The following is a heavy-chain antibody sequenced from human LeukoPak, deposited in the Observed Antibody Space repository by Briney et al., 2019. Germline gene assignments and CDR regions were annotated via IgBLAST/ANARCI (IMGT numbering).Heavy chain of an antibody. J-gene: IGHJ5*02. D-gene: IGHD4-11*01. CDR1: GYTFTDYY. CDR3: ATMTTFDP. CDR2: VDPEDGET. Sequence: GASVKVSCKASGYTFTDYYIHWVKEAPGKGLEWMGRVDPEDGETTYAEEFQGRVTTTADTSTDTAYMELNNLRSEDTAVYYCATMTTFDPWGQGTLVTVSP. V-gene: IGHV1-69-2*01.